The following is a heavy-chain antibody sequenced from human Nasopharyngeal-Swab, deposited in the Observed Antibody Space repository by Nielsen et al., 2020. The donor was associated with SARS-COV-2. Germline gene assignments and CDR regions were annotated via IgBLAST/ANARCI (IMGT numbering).Heavy chain of an antibody. V-gene: IGHV3-30*03. Sequence: GESLKISCAASGFTFSHYAMHWVRQAPGKGLEWVAVILYDGSDKNYADSVKGRFTISRDNSENTLYLQMNSLRAEDTAVYYCARADRGGSYFSEYYYYMDVWGKGTTVTVSS. CDR2: ILYDGSDK. CDR1: GFTFSHYA. CDR3: ARADRGGSYFSEYYYYMDV. D-gene: IGHD1-26*01. J-gene: IGHJ6*03.